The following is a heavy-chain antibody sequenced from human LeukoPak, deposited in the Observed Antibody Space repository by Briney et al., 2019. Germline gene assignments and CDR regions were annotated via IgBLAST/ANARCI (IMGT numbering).Heavy chain of an antibody. D-gene: IGHD7-27*01. Sequence: PGGSLRLSCAASGFAVSSNYMSSVRQAPGKGLEWVSVIYSGGSTYYADSVKGRFTISRDNSKNTLYLQTNIMRAEAKAVYYCARLPLNGAPWSQGTLVTVSS. CDR2: IYSGGST. CDR3: ARLPLNGAP. V-gene: IGHV3-66*02. CDR1: GFAVSSNY. J-gene: IGHJ5*02.